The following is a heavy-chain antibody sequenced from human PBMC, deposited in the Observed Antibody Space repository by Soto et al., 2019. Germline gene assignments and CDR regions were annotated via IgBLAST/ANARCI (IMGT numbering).Heavy chain of an antibody. CDR2: INPNSGGT. V-gene: IGHV1-2*04. D-gene: IGHD2-21*01. CDR3: ARGEGGPRWGSIDY. Sequence: QVQLVQSGAEVKKPGASVKVSCKASGYTFTGYYMHWVRQAPGQGLEWMGWINPNSGGTNYAQKFQGWVTMXXXTXLSTAYMELSRLRSDDTAVYYCARGEGGPRWGSIDYWGQGTLVTVSS. J-gene: IGHJ4*02. CDR1: GYTFTGYY.